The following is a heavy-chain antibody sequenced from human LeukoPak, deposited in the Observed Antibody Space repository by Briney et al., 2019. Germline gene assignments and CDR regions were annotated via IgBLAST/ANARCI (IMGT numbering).Heavy chain of an antibody. J-gene: IGHJ4*02. D-gene: IGHD6-6*01. CDR2: IYPGDSGT. CDR1: GDIFTSDW. CDR3: ARLAARPTGWDY. Sequence: HGESLKISCKGSGDIFTSDWIGWVRQVPGKGRGWSGMIYPGDSGTIYSPCFQGQATISAATSISTAHLQWSSLKASATAMYYCARLAARPTGWDYWGQGTLVTVSS. V-gene: IGHV5-51*01.